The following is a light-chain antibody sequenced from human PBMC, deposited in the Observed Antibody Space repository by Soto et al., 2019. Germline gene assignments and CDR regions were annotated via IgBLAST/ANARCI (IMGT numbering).Light chain of an antibody. Sequence: EIEMTQSPATLSVSPGERATLSCRASQSVSSNLAWYQQKPGHAPRLLIYGASTRATGIPARFSGSGSGTEFTLTISSLQSEDFAVYYCQQYNNWPWTFGQGTKVEIK. CDR2: GAS. CDR3: QQYNNWPWT. CDR1: QSVSSN. J-gene: IGKJ1*01. V-gene: IGKV3-15*01.